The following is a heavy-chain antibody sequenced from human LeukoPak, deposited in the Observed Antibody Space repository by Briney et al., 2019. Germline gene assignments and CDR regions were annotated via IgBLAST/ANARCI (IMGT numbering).Heavy chain of an antibody. CDR1: GYTFTSYD. J-gene: IGHJ5*02. V-gene: IGHV1-69*05. CDR3: ARGCSSTSCYNYNWFDP. Sequence: ASVKVSCKASGYTFTSYDINWVRQATGQGLEWMGGIIPIFGTANYAQKFQGRVTITTDESTSTAYMELSSLRSEDTAVYYCARGCSSTSCYNYNWFDPWGQGTLVTVSS. CDR2: IIPIFGTA. D-gene: IGHD2-2*02.